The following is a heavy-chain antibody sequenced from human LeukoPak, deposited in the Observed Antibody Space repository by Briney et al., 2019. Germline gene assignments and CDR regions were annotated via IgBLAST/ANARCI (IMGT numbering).Heavy chain of an antibody. D-gene: IGHD3-10*01. V-gene: IGHV3-21*04. CDR2: ISSGSSYK. Sequence: KTGGSLRLSCAGSGFTLSSYSMSWVRQAPGKGLEWVSCISSGSSYKYYVNSVKGRFTISRDNAKNSLYLQMNSLRAEDTAVYYCAKGAYGSGSNPGYYFDYWGQGTLVTVSS. J-gene: IGHJ4*02. CDR3: AKGAYGSGSNPGYYFDY. CDR1: GFTLSSYS.